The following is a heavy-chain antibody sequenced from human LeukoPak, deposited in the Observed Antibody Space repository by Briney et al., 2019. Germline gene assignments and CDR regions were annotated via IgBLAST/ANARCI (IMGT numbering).Heavy chain of an antibody. V-gene: IGHV3-23*01. CDR3: AREGLNNWFDP. D-gene: IGHD2-8*01. CDR2: ISGNGGRT. CDR1: GFTFSSYA. Sequence: PGGSLRLSCAASGFTFSSYAMSWVRQAPGKGLEWVSAISGNGGRTYYADSVKGRFTISRDNSRNTLFLQMNSLRAEDTAVYYCAREGLNNWFDPWGQGTLVTVSS. J-gene: IGHJ5*02.